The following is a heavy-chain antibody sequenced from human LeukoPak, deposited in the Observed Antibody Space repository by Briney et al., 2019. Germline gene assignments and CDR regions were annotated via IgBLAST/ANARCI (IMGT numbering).Heavy chain of an antibody. V-gene: IGHV5-51*01. CDR2: IYPGDSDT. Sequence: GESLKISCKGSGYSFTSYWIGWVRQMPGKGLGWMGIIYPGDSDTRYSPSFQGQVTISADKSISTAYLQWSSLKASDTAMYYCARMGLSIAVAGTVSWFDPWGQGTLVTVSS. J-gene: IGHJ5*02. CDR1: GYSFTSYW. CDR3: ARMGLSIAVAGTVSWFDP. D-gene: IGHD6-19*01.